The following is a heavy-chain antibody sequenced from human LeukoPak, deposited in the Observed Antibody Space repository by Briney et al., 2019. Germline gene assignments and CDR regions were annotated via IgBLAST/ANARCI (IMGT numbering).Heavy chain of an antibody. Sequence: SETLSLTCAVYGGSFTNYYWSWIRQPPGKGLEWIGEINHSGSSKYNPSLKSRVTISIDTSKNQLSLKLSSVTAADTAVYSCVRHVARAFDIWGQGTKVTVSS. CDR1: GGSFTNYY. J-gene: IGHJ3*02. CDR3: VRHVARAFDI. V-gene: IGHV4-34*01. CDR2: INHSGSS.